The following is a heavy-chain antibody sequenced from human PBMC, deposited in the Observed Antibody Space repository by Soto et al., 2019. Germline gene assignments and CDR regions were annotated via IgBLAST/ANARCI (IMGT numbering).Heavy chain of an antibody. J-gene: IGHJ3*01. CDR3: AREPRDRDAFSL. CDR2: IIPIIDTT. V-gene: IGHV1-69*06. D-gene: IGHD2-21*01. CDR1: GGNSNNYA. Sequence: QVQLGQSGAEVKKPGSPVKVSCKASGGNSNNYAISWVRKAPAQGLQWMGGIIPIIDTTHYAQKLQGRVTISADRGRTTVYMELTGLTSDDSATYFCAREPRDRDAFSLWGQGTVVTVSS.